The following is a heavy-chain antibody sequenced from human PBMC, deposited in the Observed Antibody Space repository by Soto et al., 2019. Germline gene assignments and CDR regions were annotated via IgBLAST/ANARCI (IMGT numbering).Heavy chain of an antibody. CDR2: IYAGGRT. CDR3: ARGTEYKYYGLDV. V-gene: IGHV3-53*01. Sequence: EVQLLESEGGLIQPGGSLRVSCEASGLTVSSFHMSWVRQAPGKGLEWVSVIYAGGRTSYVDSVKGRFTISRDHSKNTVYLQMNSLRAEDTAVYFCARGTEYKYYGLDVWGQGTTVTVSS. CDR1: GLTVSSFH. J-gene: IGHJ6*02. D-gene: IGHD3-10*01.